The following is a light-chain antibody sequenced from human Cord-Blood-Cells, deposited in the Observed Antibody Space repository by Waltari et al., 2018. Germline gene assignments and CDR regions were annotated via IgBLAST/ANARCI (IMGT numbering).Light chain of an antibody. CDR2: AAS. J-gene: IGKJ1*01. V-gene: IGKV1-39*01. CDR3: QQSYSTPPT. Sequence: DIQMTQSTSSVSASVRDRVTITCRASQSISSYLNWYQQTPGKAPKLLIYAASSLQSGVPSRFSGSGSGTDFTLTISSLQPEDFATYYCQQSYSTPPTFGQGTKVESK. CDR1: QSISSY.